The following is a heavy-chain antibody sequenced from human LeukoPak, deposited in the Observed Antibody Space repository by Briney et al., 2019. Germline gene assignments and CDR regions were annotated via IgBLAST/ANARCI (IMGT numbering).Heavy chain of an antibody. CDR1: GYTFTGYY. V-gene: IGHV1-2*02. CDR2: SNPNSGGT. D-gene: IGHD3-10*01. J-gene: IGHJ4*02. CDR3: ARPRWRWFGDTTFDY. Sequence: ASVKVSCKASGYTFTGYYMHWVRQAPGQGLEWMGWSNPNSGGTNYAQKFQGRVTMTRDTSISTAYMELSRLRSDDTAVYYCARPRWRWFGDTTFDYWGQGTLVTVSS.